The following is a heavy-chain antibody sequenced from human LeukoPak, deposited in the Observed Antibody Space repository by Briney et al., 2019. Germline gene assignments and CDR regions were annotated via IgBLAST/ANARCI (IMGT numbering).Heavy chain of an antibody. CDR3: AKDLTVTATDYFDY. Sequence: GGSLRPSCAASGFTFSSYGMHWVRQAPGKGLEWVAFIRYDGSNKYYADSVKGRFTISRDNSKNTLYLQMNSLRAEDTAVYYCAKDLTVTATDYFDYWGQGTLVTVSS. D-gene: IGHD2-21*02. CDR2: IRYDGSNK. V-gene: IGHV3-30*02. CDR1: GFTFSSYG. J-gene: IGHJ4*02.